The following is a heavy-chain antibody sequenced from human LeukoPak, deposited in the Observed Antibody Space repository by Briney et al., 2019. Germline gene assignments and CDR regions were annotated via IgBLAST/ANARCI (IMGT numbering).Heavy chain of an antibody. CDR1: GFTFSGYG. V-gene: IGHV3-30*02. Sequence: PGGSLRLSCAASGFTFSGYGMHWVRQAPGKGLEWVAFIRYDGSNKYYADSVKGRFTISRDNSKNTLYLQMNSLRAEDTAVYYCAKMSPYQLLSDYWGQGTLVTVSS. J-gene: IGHJ4*02. D-gene: IGHD2-2*01. CDR3: AKMSPYQLLSDY. CDR2: IRYDGSNK.